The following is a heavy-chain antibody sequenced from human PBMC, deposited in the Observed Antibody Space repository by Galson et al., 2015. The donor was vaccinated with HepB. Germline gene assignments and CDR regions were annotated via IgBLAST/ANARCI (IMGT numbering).Heavy chain of an antibody. CDR1: GYTFTSYG. CDR2: ISAYNGNT. Sequence: SVKVSCKASGYTFTSYGISWVRQAPGQGLEWMGWISAYNGNTNYAQKLQGRVTMTTDTSTSTAYMELRSLRSDDTAVYYCARDQANGVPWDGMDVWGQGTTVTVSS. J-gene: IGHJ6*02. D-gene: IGHD2-8*01. CDR3: ARDQANGVPWDGMDV. V-gene: IGHV1-18*01.